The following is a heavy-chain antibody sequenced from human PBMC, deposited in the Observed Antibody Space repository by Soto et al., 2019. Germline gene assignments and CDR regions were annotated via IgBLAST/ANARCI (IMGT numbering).Heavy chain of an antibody. J-gene: IGHJ5*02. CDR3: AKDWGYSGWYIWYDP. CDR1: GFTFSTSG. V-gene: IGHV3-30*18. Sequence: PGGSLRLSCATSGFTFSTSGMHWVRQAPGKGLEWVAMISHDGSVTYYTDSVQGRFTISRDTPKNTLYLHMNSLRDEDTAIYYCAKDWGYSGWYIWYDPWGQGTRVTVPS. D-gene: IGHD6-19*01. CDR2: ISHDGSVT.